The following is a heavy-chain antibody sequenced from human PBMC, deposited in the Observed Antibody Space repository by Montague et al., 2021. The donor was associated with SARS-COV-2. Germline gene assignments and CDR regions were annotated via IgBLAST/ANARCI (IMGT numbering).Heavy chain of an antibody. J-gene: IGHJ4*02. CDR1: GGSISSGGYY. CDR2: IYYSGST. CDR3: ARSESPSYSSSPFDY. D-gene: IGHD6-13*01. Sequence: TLSLTCIVSGGSISSGGYYWSWIRQHPGKGLEWIGYIYYSGSTYYXXXLKSRLSISLDTSKNHFSLRLSSVTAADTAVYYCARSESPSYSSSPFDYWGQGNLVTVSS. V-gene: IGHV4-31*03.